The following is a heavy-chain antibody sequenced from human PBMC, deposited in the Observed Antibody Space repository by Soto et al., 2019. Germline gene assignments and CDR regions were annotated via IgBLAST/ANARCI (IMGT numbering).Heavy chain of an antibody. CDR3: ARHFAAMAHFDY. D-gene: IGHD5-18*01. Sequence: VGSLRLSCAASGFTFSSYAMHWVRQAPGKGLEWVAVISYDGSNKYYADSVKGRFTISRDNSKNTLYLQMNSLRAEDTAVYYCARHFAAMAHFDYRGEGTLVTLS. V-gene: IGHV3-30-3*01. J-gene: IGHJ4*02. CDR2: ISYDGSNK. CDR1: GFTFSSYA.